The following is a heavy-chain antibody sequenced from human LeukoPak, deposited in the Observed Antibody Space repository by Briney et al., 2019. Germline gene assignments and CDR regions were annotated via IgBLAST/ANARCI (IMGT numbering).Heavy chain of an antibody. CDR1: GVSFSGYY. CDR2: INHSGST. D-gene: IGHD6-19*01. V-gene: IGHV4-34*01. Sequence: PSETLSLTCAVYGVSFSGYYWSWIRQPPGKGLEWIGEINHSGSTNYNPSLKSRVTISVDTSKNQFSLKLSSVTAADTAVYYCATLPYGSSGWYDGRNWFDPWGQGTLVTVSS. J-gene: IGHJ5*02. CDR3: ATLPYGSSGWYDGRNWFDP.